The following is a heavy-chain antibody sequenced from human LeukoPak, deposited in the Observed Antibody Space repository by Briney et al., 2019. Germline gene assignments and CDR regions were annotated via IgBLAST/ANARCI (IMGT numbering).Heavy chain of an antibody. Sequence: SETLSLTCTVSGDSISSYYWSWIRQPAGKGLEWIGRIYTSGSTYYNPSLKSRVTISVDTSKNQFSLKLSSVTAADTAVYYCAIQRDSSGYYERWFDPWGQGTLVTVSS. V-gene: IGHV4-4*07. CDR3: AIQRDSSGYYERWFDP. D-gene: IGHD3-22*01. CDR1: GDSISSYY. CDR2: IYTSGST. J-gene: IGHJ5*02.